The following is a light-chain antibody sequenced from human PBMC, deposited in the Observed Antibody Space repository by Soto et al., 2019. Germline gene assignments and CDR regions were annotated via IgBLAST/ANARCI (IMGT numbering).Light chain of an antibody. V-gene: IGLV1-44*01. CDR1: SSNIGSNT. J-gene: IGLJ1*01. CDR3: AAWDDSLNGYV. Sequence: VLTQPPSASGTPGQRVTISCSGSSSNIGSNTVNWYQQLPGTAPKLLIYSNNQRPSGVPDRFSGSKSGTSASLAISGLQSEDEADYYCAAWDDSLNGYVFGTGTKATVL. CDR2: SNN.